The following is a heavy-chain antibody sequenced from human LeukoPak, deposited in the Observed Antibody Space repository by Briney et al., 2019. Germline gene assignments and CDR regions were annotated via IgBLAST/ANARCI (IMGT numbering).Heavy chain of an antibody. V-gene: IGHV3-21*01. Sequence: GGSLRLSCAASGFTFSSYSMNWVRQAPGKGLEWVSSISSSSSYIYYADSVKGRFTISRDNAKNSLYLQMNSLRAEDTAVYYCARLKAADTISDAFDIWGQGTMVTVSS. CDR2: ISSSSSYI. CDR3: ARLKAADTISDAFDI. CDR1: GFTFSSYS. J-gene: IGHJ3*02. D-gene: IGHD6-13*01.